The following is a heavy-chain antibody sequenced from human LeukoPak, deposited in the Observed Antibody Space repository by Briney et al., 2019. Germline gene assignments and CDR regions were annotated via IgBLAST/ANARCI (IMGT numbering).Heavy chain of an antibody. CDR2: IYHSGST. V-gene: IGHV4-38-2*02. J-gene: IGHJ6*04. CDR1: GYSLSSGYY. Sequence: SETLSLTCAVSGYSLSSGYYWGWIRPPPGKGLEWIGSIYHSGSTYYNPSLKSRVTISVDTSKNQFSLKLSSVTAADTAVYYCARDARAPNYYYGMDVWGKGTTVTVSS. CDR3: ARDARAPNYYYGMDV.